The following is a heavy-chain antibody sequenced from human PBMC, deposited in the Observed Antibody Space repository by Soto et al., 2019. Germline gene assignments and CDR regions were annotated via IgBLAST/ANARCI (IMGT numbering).Heavy chain of an antibody. CDR1: GGTFSSYA. CDR3: ARTGTPEGKEYYFDY. Sequence: QVQLVQSGAEVKKPGSSVKVSCKASGGTFSSYAISWVRQAPGQGLEWMGGIIPIFGTANYAQKFQGRVTITADESASTAYMELSSLRSEDTAVYYCARTGTPEGKEYYFDYWGQGTLVTVSS. V-gene: IGHV1-69*01. D-gene: IGHD7-27*01. J-gene: IGHJ4*02. CDR2: IIPIFGTA.